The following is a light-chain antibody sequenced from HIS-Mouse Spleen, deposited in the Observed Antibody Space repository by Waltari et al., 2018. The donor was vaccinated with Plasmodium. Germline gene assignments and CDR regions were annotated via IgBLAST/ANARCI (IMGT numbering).Light chain of an antibody. CDR1: ALPKKY. V-gene: IGLV3-10*01. CDR3: YSTDSSGNHRV. CDR2: EDS. J-gene: IGLJ2*01. Sequence: SYELTQPPSVSVSPGQTARNTCPGDALPKKYAYWYQQKSGTAPALVIYEDSKRPSGSPERFSGSSSGTMATLTISGAQVEDEADYYCYSTDSSGNHRVFGGGTKLTVL.